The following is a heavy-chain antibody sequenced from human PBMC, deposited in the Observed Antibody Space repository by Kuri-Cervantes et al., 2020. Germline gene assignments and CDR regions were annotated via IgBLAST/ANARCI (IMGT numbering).Heavy chain of an antibody. CDR3: AKNSGYENDYYMAV. Sequence: SLKISCAASGFTFDDYAMHWVRQAPGKGLEWVSGISWNSDSIGYADSVKGRFIISRDNAKNSLYLQMNSLRAEDTAFYYCAKNSGYENDYYMAVWAKGTTVTVSS. CDR2: ISWNSDSI. V-gene: IGHV3-9*01. J-gene: IGHJ6*03. CDR1: GFTFDDYA. D-gene: IGHD5-12*01.